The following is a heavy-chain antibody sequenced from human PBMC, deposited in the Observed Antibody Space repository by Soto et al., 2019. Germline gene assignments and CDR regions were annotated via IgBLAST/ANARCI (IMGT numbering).Heavy chain of an antibody. CDR1: GGSISSYY. CDR2: IYYSGST. V-gene: IGHV4-59*01. J-gene: IGHJ6*03. CDR3: ARSPYYYGSGSYNSYMDV. Sequence: QVQLQESGPGLVKPSETLSLTCTVSGGSISSYYWSWIRQPPGKGLEWIGYIYYSGSTNYNPSLKSRVTISVDTSKNQFSLKLSSVTAADTAVYYRARSPYYYGSGSYNSYMDVWGKGTTVTVSS. D-gene: IGHD3-10*01.